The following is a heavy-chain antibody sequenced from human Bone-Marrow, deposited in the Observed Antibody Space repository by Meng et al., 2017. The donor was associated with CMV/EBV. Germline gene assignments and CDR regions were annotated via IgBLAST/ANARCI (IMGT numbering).Heavy chain of an antibody. CDR2: ISIIGSTI. V-gene: IGHV3-11*01. CDR3: ARGSYSN. J-gene: IGHJ4*02. Sequence: GESLKISCAASGFTFSDYYMNWIRQAPGKGLEWVSYISIIGSTIYYADSVKGRFTISRDNAKNSLYLQMNSLRAEDTAVYYCARGSYSNWGQGTLVTVSS. D-gene: IGHD4-11*01. CDR1: GFTFSDYY.